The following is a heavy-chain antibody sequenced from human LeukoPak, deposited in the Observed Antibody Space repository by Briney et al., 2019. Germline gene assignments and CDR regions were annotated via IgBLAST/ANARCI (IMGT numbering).Heavy chain of an antibody. J-gene: IGHJ5*02. CDR1: GGSISSSSYY. CDR3: ARLIAVAGTYMKNWFDP. CDR2: IYYSGST. Sequence: SETLSLTCTVSGGSISSSSYYWGWIRQPPGKGLEWIGSIYYSGSTYYNPSLKSRVTISVDTSKNQFSLKLSSVTAADTAVYYCARLIAVAGTYMKNWFDPWGQGTLVTVSS. V-gene: IGHV4-39*01. D-gene: IGHD6-19*01.